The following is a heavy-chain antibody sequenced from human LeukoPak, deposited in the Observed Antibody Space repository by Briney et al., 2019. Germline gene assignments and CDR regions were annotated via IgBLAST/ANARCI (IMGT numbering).Heavy chain of an antibody. CDR1: GFTFSSYG. J-gene: IGHJ4*02. D-gene: IGHD4-17*01. V-gene: IGHV3-33*01. CDR3: ARDRGDYFYFDY. Sequence: GSLRLSCVASGFTFSSYGMHWVRQAPGKGLEWVAFIWYDGSNKYYADSVKGRFTISRDNSKNTLYLQMSSLRAEDTAVYYCARDRGDYFYFDYWGQGTLVTVSS. CDR2: IWYDGSNK.